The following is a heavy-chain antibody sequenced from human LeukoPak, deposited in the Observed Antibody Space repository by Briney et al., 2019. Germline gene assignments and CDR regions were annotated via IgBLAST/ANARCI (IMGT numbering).Heavy chain of an antibody. CDR3: AKDYGSGSYYIPEYFQH. D-gene: IGHD3-10*01. J-gene: IGHJ1*01. Sequence: GGSLRLSCAASGFTFDDYAMHWVRQAPGRGLEWVSGISWNSGSIGYADSVKGRFTISRDNAKNSLYLQMNSLRAEDTALYYCAKDYGSGSYYIPEYFQHWGQGTLVTVSS. V-gene: IGHV3-9*01. CDR2: ISWNSGSI. CDR1: GFTFDDYA.